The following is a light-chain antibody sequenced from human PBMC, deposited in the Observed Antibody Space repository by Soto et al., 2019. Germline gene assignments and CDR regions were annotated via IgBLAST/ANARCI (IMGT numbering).Light chain of an antibody. CDR1: QDIGHY. CDR2: AAF. CDR3: QKYHRAPT. Sequence: DIQLTQSPSSLSASVGDRVTITCRASQDIGHYVAWYQQRPGEPPQVLIYAAFTVQSGVPSRFSGSGSGTHFTLTISSLQPEDFATYYCQKYHRAPTFGQGTRVDLK. J-gene: IGKJ5*01. V-gene: IGKV1-27*01.